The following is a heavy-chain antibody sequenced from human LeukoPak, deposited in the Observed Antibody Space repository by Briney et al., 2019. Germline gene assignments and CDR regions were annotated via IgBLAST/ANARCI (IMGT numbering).Heavy chain of an antibody. Sequence: PGASLRLSCAASGFTFSSYAMHWVRQAPGQGLEWVSSIHANDGNTYYAESVKGRFTISRDNSKDTLYLQVNSLRAEDTAAYYCARSFRRCSSSSCYFSFYFWGQGIQVAVSS. V-gene: IGHV3-23*01. D-gene: IGHD2-2*01. CDR2: IHANDGNT. CDR3: ARSFRRCSSSSCYFSFYF. J-gene: IGHJ4*02. CDR1: GFTFSSYA.